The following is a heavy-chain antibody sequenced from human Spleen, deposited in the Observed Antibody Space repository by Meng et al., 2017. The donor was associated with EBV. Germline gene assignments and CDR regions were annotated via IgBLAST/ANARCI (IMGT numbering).Heavy chain of an antibody. D-gene: IGHD6-19*01. CDR3: ARPFPSWQSPRLDPFGA. J-gene: IGHJ5*02. CDR2: FHYTGST. V-gene: IGHV4-39*01. CDR1: GALLRSFDN. Sequence: LLLKRQGPDRVHPWEHLSLTVTFSGALLRSFDNWGCSRQPPGRGLEWFGSFHYTGSTYYSPSLKSRVTVSVDTSKNQFSPRLTSVTAADTAVYYCARPFPSWQSPRLDPFGAWGQGTLVTVSS.